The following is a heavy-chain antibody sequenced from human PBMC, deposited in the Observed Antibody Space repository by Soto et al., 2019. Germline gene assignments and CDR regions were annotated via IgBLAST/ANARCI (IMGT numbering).Heavy chain of an antibody. J-gene: IGHJ5*02. D-gene: IGHD3-3*01. CDR1: GGSISSGGYY. CDR2: IYYSGST. Sequence: SETLSLTCTVSGGSISSGGYYWSWIRQHPGKGLEWIGYIYYSGSTYYNPSLKSRVTISVDTTKNQFSLKLSSVTAADTAVYYCARARTPYDFRRVENWFDPWGQGTLVTVSS. CDR3: ARARTPYDFRRVENWFDP. V-gene: IGHV4-31*03.